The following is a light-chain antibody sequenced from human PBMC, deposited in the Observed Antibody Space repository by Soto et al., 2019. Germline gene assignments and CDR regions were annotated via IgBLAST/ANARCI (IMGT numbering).Light chain of an antibody. CDR3: SSFTTNTTVI. V-gene: IGLV2-14*01. CDR2: EVT. CDR1: SSDVGGYDY. J-gene: IGLJ2*01. Sequence: QSALTQPASVSGSPGQSITISCTGTSSDVGGYDYVSWYQHHPGKAPKLIIYEVTNRPSGISSRFSGSKSGNTASLTISGLQAEDDAQYYCSSFTTNTTVIFGGGTKVTVL.